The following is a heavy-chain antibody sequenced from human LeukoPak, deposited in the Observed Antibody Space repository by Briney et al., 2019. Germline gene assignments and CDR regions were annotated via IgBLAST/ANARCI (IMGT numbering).Heavy chain of an antibody. V-gene: IGHV4-39*01. CDR3: QRFSGSYFDY. CDR2: IHYSGST. CDR1: GGSITSTSHY. J-gene: IGHJ4*02. Sequence: PSETLSLTCTISGGSITSTSHYWGWIRQPPGKGLEWIGSIHYSGSTYYNPSLKSRVTISVDTSKNQFSLKLSSVTAADTAVYYCQRFSGSYFDYWGQGTLVTVSS. D-gene: IGHD1-26*01.